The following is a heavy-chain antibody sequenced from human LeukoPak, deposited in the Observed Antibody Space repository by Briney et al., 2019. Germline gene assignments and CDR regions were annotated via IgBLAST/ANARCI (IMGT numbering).Heavy chain of an antibody. CDR1: GFTFSNYA. CDR2: IKNDGTEK. J-gene: IGHJ4*02. Sequence: GGSLRVSCAASGFTFSNYAMSWVRQAPGKGLEWVANIKNDGTEKYYVDSVKGRFTISRDNAKNSLFLQMNSLRAEDTAVYYCANGYRSGYLFDYWGQGTLVTVSS. CDR3: ANGYRSGYLFDY. V-gene: IGHV3-7*02. D-gene: IGHD5-18*01.